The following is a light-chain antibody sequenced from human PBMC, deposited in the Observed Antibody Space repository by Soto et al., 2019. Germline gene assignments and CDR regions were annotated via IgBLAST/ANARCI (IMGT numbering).Light chain of an antibody. J-gene: IGLJ1*01. CDR2: DVT. V-gene: IGLV2-14*01. CDR3: SSYTSSSTPYV. Sequence: QSALTQPASVSGSPGQSITISCTGSSSEIGANDYVSWNQKRPVKAHKLKIFDVTNRPSGVSNRFSGSKSGNTASLTVSGLQTEDEADYYCSSYTSSSTPYVFGTGTKVTV. CDR1: SSEIGANDY.